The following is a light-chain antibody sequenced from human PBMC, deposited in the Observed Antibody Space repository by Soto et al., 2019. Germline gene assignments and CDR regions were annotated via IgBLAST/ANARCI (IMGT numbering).Light chain of an antibody. CDR2: GAS. CDR3: QQYNNWPLT. V-gene: IGKV3-15*01. Sequence: EIVRTQSPAPLSVSPAEGATLSCRASQSVSSNFAWYQQKPGQAPRLLIYGASTRATGIPARFSGSGSGTEFTLTISSLQSEDFSVYYCQQYNNWPLTFGGGPKVDIK. CDR1: QSVSSN. J-gene: IGKJ4*01.